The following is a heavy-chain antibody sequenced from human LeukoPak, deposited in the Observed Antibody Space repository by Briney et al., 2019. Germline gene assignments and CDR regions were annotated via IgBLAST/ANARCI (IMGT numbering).Heavy chain of an antibody. J-gene: IGHJ5*02. CDR3: AKDLLRDIWFGES. CDR1: GFTFSSYG. CDR2: ISKDAKSN. Sequence: GGSLRLSCAPSGFTFSSYGMHWVRQVPGKGLEWVAVISKDAKSNYHVDSVKGRFTISRDNSKNTLYLQMNNLRVEDTAVYYCAKDLLRDIWFGESWGQGTLVTVSS. V-gene: IGHV3-30*18. D-gene: IGHD3-10*01.